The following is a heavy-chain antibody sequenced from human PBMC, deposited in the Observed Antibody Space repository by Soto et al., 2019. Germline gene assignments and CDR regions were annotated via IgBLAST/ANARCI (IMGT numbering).Heavy chain of an antibody. Sequence: QVQLQQWGAGLLKPSETLSLTCAVYGGSFSGYYWSWIRQPPGKGLEWIGEINHSGSTNYNPSLKSRVTISLDTSKNQSSLKLSSVTAADTAVYYCARTRTYYYGSGSYALLTRAFYIWGQGTMVTVSS. D-gene: IGHD3-10*01. V-gene: IGHV4-34*01. CDR2: INHSGST. J-gene: IGHJ3*02. CDR3: ARTRTYYYGSGSYALLTRAFYI. CDR1: GGSFSGYY.